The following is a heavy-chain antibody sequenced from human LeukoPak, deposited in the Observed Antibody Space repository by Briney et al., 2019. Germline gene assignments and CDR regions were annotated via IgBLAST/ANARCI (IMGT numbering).Heavy chain of an antibody. CDR3: ARTTEAHSWRTRYYDYYMDV. CDR2: IYYSGST. D-gene: IGHD6-13*01. J-gene: IGHJ6*03. V-gene: IGHV4-61*01. Sequence: SETLSLTCTVSSGSISTSNYYWSWIRQPPGKGLEWIGYIYYSGSTNYNPSLKSRLTISVDTSKNQFSLKLSSVTAADTAVYYCARTTEAHSWRTRYYDYYMDVWGKGTTVAVSS. CDR1: SGSISTSNYY.